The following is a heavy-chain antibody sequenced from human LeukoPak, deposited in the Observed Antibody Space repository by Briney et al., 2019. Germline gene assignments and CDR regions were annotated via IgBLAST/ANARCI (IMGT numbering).Heavy chain of an antibody. D-gene: IGHD2-2*01. V-gene: IGHV4-59*08. CDR3: ARHIGGSTVEMDY. J-gene: IGHJ4*02. Sequence: TSETLSLTCTVSGGSISSYYWSWIRQPPGKGLEWIGYIYYSGSTNYNPSLKSRVTISVDTSKNQFSLKLSSVTAADTAVYYCARHIGGSTVEMDYWGQGTLVTVSS. CDR2: IYYSGST. CDR1: GGSISSYY.